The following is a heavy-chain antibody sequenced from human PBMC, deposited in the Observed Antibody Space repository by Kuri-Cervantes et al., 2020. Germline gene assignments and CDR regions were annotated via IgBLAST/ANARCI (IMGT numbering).Heavy chain of an antibody. D-gene: IGHD5-12*01. CDR2: TSYDGSNK. Sequence: GGSLRLSCAASGFTFSSYAMHWVRQAPGKGLEWVAVTSYDGSNKYYADSVKGRFTISRDNSKNTLYLQMNSLRAEDTAVYYCAKGPSDSHYWGFDPWGQGALVTVSS. CDR3: AKGPSDSHYWGFDP. CDR1: GFTFSSYA. J-gene: IGHJ5*02. V-gene: IGHV3-30*07.